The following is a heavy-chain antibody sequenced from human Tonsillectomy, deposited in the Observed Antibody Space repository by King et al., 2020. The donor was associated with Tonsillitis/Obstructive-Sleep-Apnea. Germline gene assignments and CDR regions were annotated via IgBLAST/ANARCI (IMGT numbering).Heavy chain of an antibody. CDR1: GFTFDDYA. Sequence: VQLVESGGGLVQPGRSLRLSCAASGFTFDDYAMHWVRQAPGKGLEWVSGISWNSGNIDYADSVKGRFTISRDNAKNSLYLQMNSLKVEDTAFYYCTKGQYYDILTGHNWFDHWGQGTLVTVTS. V-gene: IGHV3-9*01. CDR2: ISWNSGNI. D-gene: IGHD3-9*01. J-gene: IGHJ5*02. CDR3: TKGQYYDILTGHNWFDH.